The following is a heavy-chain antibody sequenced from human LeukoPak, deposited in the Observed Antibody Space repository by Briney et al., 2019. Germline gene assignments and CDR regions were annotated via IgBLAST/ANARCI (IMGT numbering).Heavy chain of an antibody. V-gene: IGHV4-61*02. CDR1: GGSISSGSYY. J-gene: IGHJ6*03. CDR2: IYRSGSS. CDR3: ARVKDPGGYYYYYYMDI. D-gene: IGHD3-16*01. Sequence: SETLSLTCTVSGGSISSGSYYWNWIRQPAGKGLEWIGRIYRSGSSNYNPSLKSRVTVSVDTSKNQFSLKLSSVTAADTAVYYCARVKDPGGYYYYYYMDIWGKGNTVTVSS.